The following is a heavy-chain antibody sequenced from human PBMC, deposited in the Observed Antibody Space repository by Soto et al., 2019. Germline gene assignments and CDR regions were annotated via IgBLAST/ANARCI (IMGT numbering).Heavy chain of an antibody. D-gene: IGHD3-10*01. CDR2: IYYSGST. CDR1: GGSISSGGYY. V-gene: IGHV4-31*03. CDR3: ARDHTYYYGSGSLRGTAYYYYGMDV. Sequence: LSETLSLTCTVSGGSISSGGYYWSWIRQHPGKGLEWIGYIYYSGSTYYNPSLKSRVTISVDTSKNQFSLKLSSVTAADTAVYYCARDHTYYYGSGSLRGTAYYYYGMDVWGQGTTVPVS. J-gene: IGHJ6*02.